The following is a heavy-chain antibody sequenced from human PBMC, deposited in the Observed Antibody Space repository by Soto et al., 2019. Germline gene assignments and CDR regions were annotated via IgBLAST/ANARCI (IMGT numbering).Heavy chain of an antibody. CDR1: GFSFSSYW. V-gene: IGHV3-7*01. J-gene: IGHJ6*03. D-gene: IGHD5-12*01. Sequence: GGSLRLSCAASGFSFSSYWMSWVRQAPGKGLEWVANIKQDGSEKCYVDSVKGRFTISRDNAKNSLNLQMNSLRAEDTAVYYCARLYSGYDYYYYYYMDVWGKGTTVTVSS. CDR2: IKQDGSEK. CDR3: ARLYSGYDYYYYYYMDV.